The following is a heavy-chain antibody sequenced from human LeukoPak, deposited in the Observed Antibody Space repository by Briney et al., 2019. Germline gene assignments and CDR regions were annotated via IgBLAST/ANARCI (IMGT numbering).Heavy chain of an antibody. Sequence: PGGSLRLSCAASGFTSSSYAMSWVRRAPGKGLEWVSAISGSGGSTYYADSVKGRFTISRDNSKNTLYLQMNSLRAEDTAVYYCAKNPAGPNGYFDYWGQGTLVTVSS. CDR2: ISGSGGST. D-gene: IGHD4/OR15-4a*01. V-gene: IGHV3-23*01. J-gene: IGHJ4*02. CDR1: GFTSSSYA. CDR3: AKNPAGPNGYFDY.